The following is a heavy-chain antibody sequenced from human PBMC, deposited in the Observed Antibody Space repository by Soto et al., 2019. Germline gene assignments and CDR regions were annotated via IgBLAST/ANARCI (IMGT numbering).Heavy chain of an antibody. D-gene: IGHD3-10*01. CDR1: GFTFSSYA. V-gene: IGHV3-23*01. J-gene: IGHJ6*02. CDR2: ISGSGGST. CDR3: ATGRGVNFYYGMDV. Sequence: EVQLLESGGGLVQPGGSLRLSCAASGFTFSSYAMSWVRQAPGKGLEWVSAISGSGGSTYYADSVKGRFTISRDNSKNTLYLQMNSLRAEGTAVYYCATGRGVNFYYGMDVWGQGTTVTVSS.